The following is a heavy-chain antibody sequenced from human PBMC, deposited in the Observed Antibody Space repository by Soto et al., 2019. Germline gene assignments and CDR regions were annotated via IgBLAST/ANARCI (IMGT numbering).Heavy chain of an antibody. Sequence: SVKVSFNASGGTFSSYAISLVRHSPGQGLEWMGGIIPIFGTANYAQKFQGRVTITADESTSTAYMELSSLRSEDTAVYYCARAPGSSGYYSWGQGTLVTVSS. CDR1: GGTFSSYA. CDR3: ARAPGSSGYYS. CDR2: IIPIFGTA. D-gene: IGHD3-22*01. J-gene: IGHJ4*02. V-gene: IGHV1-69*01.